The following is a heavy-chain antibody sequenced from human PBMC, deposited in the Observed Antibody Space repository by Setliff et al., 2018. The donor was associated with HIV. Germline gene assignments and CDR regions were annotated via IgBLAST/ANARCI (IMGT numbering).Heavy chain of an antibody. D-gene: IGHD3-10*01. CDR1: GYTFTSYA. CDR3: ASDSPAARFEELEDHYYYFMDV. J-gene: IGHJ6*03. Sequence: ASVKVSCKASGYTFTSYAMHWVRQAPGQRLEWMGWINAGNGNTKYSQKFQGRVTITRDTSASTAYMELSRLRSDDTAVYYCASDSPAARFEELEDHYYYFMDVWGKGTTVTVSS. V-gene: IGHV1-3*01. CDR2: INAGNGNT.